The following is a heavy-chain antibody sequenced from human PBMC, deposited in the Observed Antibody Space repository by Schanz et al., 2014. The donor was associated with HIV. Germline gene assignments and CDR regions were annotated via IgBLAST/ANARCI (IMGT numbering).Heavy chain of an antibody. J-gene: IGHJ6*02. V-gene: IGHV3-33*08. CDR3: ARASRMAVADTDPRRHYQYGMDV. CDR1: GFTFTSYG. Sequence: QVQLVESGGGAVQPGKSLRVSCAASGFTFTSYGMHWARQTPGTGLDWVAVIWYDGTNKYYADSVKGRFTISRDNSKNMLYLDMSSLRAKDSGVYFCARASRMAVADTDPRRHYQYGMDVWGQGTTVTVSS. D-gene: IGHD6-19*01. CDR2: IWYDGTNK.